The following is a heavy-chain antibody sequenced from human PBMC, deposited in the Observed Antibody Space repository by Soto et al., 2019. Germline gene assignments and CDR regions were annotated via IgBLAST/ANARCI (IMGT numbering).Heavy chain of an antibody. D-gene: IGHD3-3*01. CDR2: IGADNSDT. V-gene: IGHV1-18*04. CDR3: ARDWRGAEGFDP. CDR1: GYTCPTYG. J-gene: IGHJ5*02. Sequence: QVQLVQSGPEVKKPGGSVKVSCKASGYTCPTYGFSWVRQAPGQGLEWVGWIGADNSDTTYGQKFQGRVTMTIDESTTTSYLELRSLTTDDTAVYFCARDWRGAEGFDPWGQGTLVTVSS.